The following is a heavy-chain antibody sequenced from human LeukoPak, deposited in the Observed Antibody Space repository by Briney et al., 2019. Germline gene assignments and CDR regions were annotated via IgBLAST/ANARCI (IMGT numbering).Heavy chain of an antibody. CDR1: GFTFSNYG. J-gene: IGHJ6*02. CDR3: ARVGAAVTTSSFNYGMDV. CDR2: VAFDGSNE. D-gene: IGHD4-17*01. V-gene: IGHV3-33*05. Sequence: GRSLRLSCAASGFTFSNYGMHWVRQGPGKGLEWVAVVAFDGSNEYYADSVKGRFTISRDNSKNTLYLQINSLRAEDTAVYYCARVGAAVTTSSFNYGMDVWGQGTTVTVSS.